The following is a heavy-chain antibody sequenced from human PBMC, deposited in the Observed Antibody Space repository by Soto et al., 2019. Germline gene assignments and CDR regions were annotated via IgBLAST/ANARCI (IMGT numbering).Heavy chain of an antibody. D-gene: IGHD5-18*01. J-gene: IGHJ4*02. V-gene: IGHV3-15*01. CDR1: GLTFSNAW. CDR3: ATDVGYNCGDFDY. Sequence: GGSLRLSCVASGLTFSNAWMNWVRQAPGKGLEWVGRIKSKTDGGTPDYAAPVKGRFIISRDDSRNMVFLQMNSLKTEDTALYYCATDVGYNCGDFDYWGQGTLVTVSS. CDR2: IKSKTDGGTP.